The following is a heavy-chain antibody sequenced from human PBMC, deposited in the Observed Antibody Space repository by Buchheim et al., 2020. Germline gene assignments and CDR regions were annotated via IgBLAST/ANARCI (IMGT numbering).Heavy chain of an antibody. CDR3: ARGMNYYDSSGYGSLDYYYYGMDV. CDR1: GYTFTGYY. D-gene: IGHD3-22*01. J-gene: IGHJ6*02. V-gene: IGHV1-2*04. Sequence: QVQLVQSGAEVKKPGASVKVSCKASGYTFTGYYMHWVRQAPGKGLEWMGWINPNSGGTNYAQKFPGWVTMTRDTSISTAYMELSRLRSDDTAVYYCARGMNYYDSSGYGSLDYYYYGMDVWGQGTT. CDR2: INPNSGGT.